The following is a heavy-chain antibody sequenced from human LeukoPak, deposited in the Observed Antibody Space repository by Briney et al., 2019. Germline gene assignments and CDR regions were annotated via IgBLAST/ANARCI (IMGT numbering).Heavy chain of an antibody. CDR3: ASFEYYYGSGRNYYYGMDV. Sequence: SETLSLTCTVSGGSISSSSYYWGWIRQPPGKGLEWIGSIYYSGSTYYNPSLKSRVTISVDTSKNQFSLKLSSVTAADTAVYYCASFEYYYGSGRNYYYGMDVWGQGTTVTVSS. V-gene: IGHV4-39*07. CDR2: IYYSGST. D-gene: IGHD3-10*01. CDR1: GGSISSSSYY. J-gene: IGHJ6*02.